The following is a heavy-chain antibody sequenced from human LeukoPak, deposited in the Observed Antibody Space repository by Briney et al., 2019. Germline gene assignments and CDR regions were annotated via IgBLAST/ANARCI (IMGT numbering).Heavy chain of an antibody. J-gene: IGHJ6*02. CDR1: GFTFEDYA. CDR3: AREKSVDTAMGGSGMDV. Sequence: GGSLRLSCAASGFTFEDYAMHWVRQAPGKGLDWVSLITWDGGSTYYADSVKGRFTISRDNSKNTLYLQMGSLRAEDMAVYYCAREKSVDTAMGGSGMDVWGQGTTVTVSS. V-gene: IGHV3-43D*03. CDR2: ITWDGGST. D-gene: IGHD5-18*01.